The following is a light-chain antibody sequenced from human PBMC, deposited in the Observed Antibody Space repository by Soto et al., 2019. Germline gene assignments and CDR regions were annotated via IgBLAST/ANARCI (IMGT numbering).Light chain of an antibody. J-gene: IGKJ4*01. V-gene: IGKV3-11*01. Sequence: EIFLTQSPATLALSPGGRSTLSCMASQTVTNHLAWYQQKAGQPSRLLIFDPSTRASGIPTRFSGSGSRTDLTLTISRVDPDDFAVYYCQQRMNWPLTFGGGTTVDIK. CDR2: DPS. CDR1: QTVTNH. CDR3: QQRMNWPLT.